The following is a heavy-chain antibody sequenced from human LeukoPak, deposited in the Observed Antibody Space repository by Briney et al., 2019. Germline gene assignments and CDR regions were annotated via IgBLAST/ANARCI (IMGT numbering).Heavy chain of an antibody. J-gene: IGHJ4*02. CDR2: IWYDGSNK. V-gene: IGHV3-33*08. Sequence: GGSLRLSCAASGFTFSSYAMSWVRQAPGKGLEWVAVIWYDGSNKYYADSVKGRFTISRDNSKNTLYLQMNSLRAEDTAVYYCARVLYYYDSSGYSDYWGQGTLVTVSS. CDR1: GFTFSSYA. CDR3: ARVLYYYDSSGYSDY. D-gene: IGHD3-22*01.